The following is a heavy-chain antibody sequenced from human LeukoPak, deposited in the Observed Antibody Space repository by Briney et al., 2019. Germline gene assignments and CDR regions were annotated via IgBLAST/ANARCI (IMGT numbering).Heavy chain of an antibody. V-gene: IGHV4-4*07. Sequence: SETLSLTCTVSGTSISSYYWSWIRQPAGKGLEWIGRIYTSGSTNYNPSLKSRVTISVDSSKNQFSLKLSSVTAADTAVYYCASADFWSGTEAFDIWGQGTMVTVSS. CDR1: GTSISSYY. D-gene: IGHD3-3*01. CDR3: ASADFWSGTEAFDI. CDR2: IYTSGST. J-gene: IGHJ3*02.